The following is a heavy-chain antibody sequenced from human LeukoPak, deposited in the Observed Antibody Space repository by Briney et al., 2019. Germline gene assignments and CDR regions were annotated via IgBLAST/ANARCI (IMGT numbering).Heavy chain of an antibody. CDR1: GYSFTSYW. CDR3: ARGYNWNDLDY. D-gene: IGHD1-1*01. J-gene: IGHJ4*02. CDR2: IYPDGSDN. Sequence: GESLKISCKGSGYSFTSYWIGWVRQMPRKGLEWMGIIYPDGSDNRYSRSFQGQVTISADKSVSTAYLQWSSLKASDTAIYFCARGYNWNDLDYWGQGTLVTVSS. V-gene: IGHV5-51*01.